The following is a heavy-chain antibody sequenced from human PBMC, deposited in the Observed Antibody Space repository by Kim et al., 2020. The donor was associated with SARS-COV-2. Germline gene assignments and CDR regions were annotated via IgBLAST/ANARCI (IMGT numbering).Heavy chain of an antibody. D-gene: IGHD2-2*01. Sequence: ASVKVSCKASGYTFTSYAMNWVRQAPGQGLEWMGWINTNTGNPTYAQGFPGRFVFSLDTSVSTAYLQISSLKAEDTAVYYCARGCSSTGCDRWGYYGMDVWGAGTTVTVSS. J-gene: IGHJ6*04. V-gene: IGHV7-4-1*02. CDR2: INTNTGNP. CDR3: ARGCSSTGCDRWGYYGMDV. CDR1: GYTFTSYA.